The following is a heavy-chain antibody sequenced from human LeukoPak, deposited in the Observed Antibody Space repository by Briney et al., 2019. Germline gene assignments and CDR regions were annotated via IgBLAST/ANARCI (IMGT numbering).Heavy chain of an antibody. CDR3: ARDSYGDYVWYFDL. Sequence: GGSLRLSCAASGFTFSSYWMHWVRQAPGKGLVWVSRINSDGSSTSYADSVKGRFTISRDNAKNTLYLQTNSLRAEDTAVYYCARDSYGDYVWYFDLWGRGTLVTVSS. CDR1: GFTFSSYW. J-gene: IGHJ2*01. CDR2: INSDGSST. D-gene: IGHD4-17*01. V-gene: IGHV3-74*01.